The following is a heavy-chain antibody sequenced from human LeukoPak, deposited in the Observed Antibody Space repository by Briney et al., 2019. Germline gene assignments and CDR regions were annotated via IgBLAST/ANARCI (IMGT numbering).Heavy chain of an antibody. V-gene: IGHV4-39*01. J-gene: IGHJ5*02. Sequence: PSETQSLTCTVSDSSINSSSYCWGSIRQPPGEGLEWIGSVCYSGSILYNPSLKSRVNLSVDTSKNQFSLKLSSVTAAHTVVYYGARNENYIPEDWFDPWGQGTLVTVSS. CDR2: VCYSGSI. CDR3: ARNENYIPEDWFDP. D-gene: IGHD5-24*01. CDR1: DSSINSSSYC.